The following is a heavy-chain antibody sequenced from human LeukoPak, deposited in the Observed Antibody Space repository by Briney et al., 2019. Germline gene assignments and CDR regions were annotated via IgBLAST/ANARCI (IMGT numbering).Heavy chain of an antibody. J-gene: IGHJ4*02. V-gene: IGHV3-7*05. CDR2: IKQDGSQR. CDR1: GFTFGRHW. Sequence: PGGSLRLSCAASGFTFGRHWMSWVRQAPGKGPEWVANIKQDGSQRYYVDSVKGRFTISRDNARNSLDLQMSSLRAEDTAVYYCAREVYGDNYSDYWGQGTLVTVSS. CDR3: AREVYGDNYSDY. D-gene: IGHD4-17*01.